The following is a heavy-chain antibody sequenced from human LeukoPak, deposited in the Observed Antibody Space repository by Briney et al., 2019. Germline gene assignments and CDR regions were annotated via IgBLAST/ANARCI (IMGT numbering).Heavy chain of an antibody. V-gene: IGHV3-7*01. CDR2: IKQDGSEK. J-gene: IGHJ4*02. CDR3: ARDFGGYSYGYDY. CDR1: GFTFSLYW. D-gene: IGHD5-18*01. Sequence: GGSLRLSCAASGFTFSLYWITWVRQPPGKGLEWVANIKQDGSEKYYLDSVKGRFTISKDNVKNSLYLEMNDLRADDTAVYYCARDFGGYSYGYDYWGQGALVTVSS.